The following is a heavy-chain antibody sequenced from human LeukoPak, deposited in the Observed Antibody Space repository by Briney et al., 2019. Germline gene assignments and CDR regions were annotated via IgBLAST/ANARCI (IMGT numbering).Heavy chain of an antibody. J-gene: IGHJ4*02. CDR3: ARGETGYSSSWPPH. V-gene: IGHV7-4-1*02. Sequence: ASVKVSCKASGYTFTSYAMNWVRQAPGQGLEWMGWINTNTGNPTYAQGFTGRFVFSLDTSVSTAYLQISSLKAEDTAVYYCARGETGYSSSWPPHWGQGTLVTVSS. CDR2: INTNTGNP. CDR1: GYTFTSYA. D-gene: IGHD6-13*01.